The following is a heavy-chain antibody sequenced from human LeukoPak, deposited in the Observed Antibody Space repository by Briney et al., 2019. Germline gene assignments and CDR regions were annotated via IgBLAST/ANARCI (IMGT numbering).Heavy chain of an antibody. D-gene: IGHD2-2*01. J-gene: IGHJ4*02. Sequence: GGSLRLSCAASAFTFSSYAMTWVRQAPGKGLEWVSTISGSGSNTYYADSVKGRFTVSRDNSKNTLYLQMNSLGADDTAVYYCAKDQGVVPAASDYWGQGTLVTVSS. CDR1: AFTFSSYA. CDR2: ISGSGSNT. CDR3: AKDQGVVPAASDY. V-gene: IGHV3-23*01.